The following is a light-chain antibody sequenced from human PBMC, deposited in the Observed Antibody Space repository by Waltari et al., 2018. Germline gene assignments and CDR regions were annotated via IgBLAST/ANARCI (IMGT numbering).Light chain of an antibody. CDR1: TGPVTVTHH. Sequence: QDVVTQEPSVTVSAGGTVTLPCGPTTGPVTVTHHPPCFQQKPGQAPKTMIYDVGNKHSWTPARFSASLIGGKAALTLSGAQFEDEADYYCLLSFSGTVVFGGGTRMTVL. J-gene: IGLJ2*01. V-gene: IGLV7-46*01. CDR2: DVG. CDR3: LLSFSGTVV.